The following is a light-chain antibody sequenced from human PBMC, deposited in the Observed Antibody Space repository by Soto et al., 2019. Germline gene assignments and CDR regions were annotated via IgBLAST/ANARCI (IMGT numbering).Light chain of an antibody. CDR2: DAS. J-gene: IGKJ2*01. V-gene: IGKV3-11*01. CDR1: QSVTKY. CDR3: QQRAAWPYT. Sequence: EIVLTQSPATLSLSPGERVTLSCRASQSVTKYLAWYQQKPGQAPRLLIYDASNRATGIPARFSGSGSGMDFTLTISSLEPEDLAVYYCQQRAAWPYTFGQGTKLEIK.